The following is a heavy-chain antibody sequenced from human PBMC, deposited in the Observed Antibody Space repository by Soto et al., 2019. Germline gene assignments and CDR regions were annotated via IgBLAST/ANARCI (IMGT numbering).Heavy chain of an antibody. CDR1: GYTFTSYD. D-gene: IGHD6-13*01. CDR2: MNPNSGNT. CDR3: ARGGYGSSWGHNWFAP. J-gene: IGHJ5*02. Sequence: QVQLVQSGAEVKKPGASVKVSCKASGYTFTSYDINWVRQATGQGLEWMGWMNPNSGNTGYAQKFQGRVTMTRNTSISPAYMGRSRLRSEETAVYYCARGGYGSSWGHNWFAPWGQGTLVTVSS. V-gene: IGHV1-8*01.